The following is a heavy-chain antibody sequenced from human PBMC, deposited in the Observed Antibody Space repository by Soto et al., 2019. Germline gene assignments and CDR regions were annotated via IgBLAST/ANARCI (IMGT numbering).Heavy chain of an antibody. D-gene: IGHD2-21*01. CDR1: GASMTSGSYY. CDR3: SAQRIAQGQYEDY. J-gene: IGHJ4*02. CDR2: THFTGLS. Sequence: QVQLRESGPGLVKPSQTLSLICTVSGASMTSGSYYWTWIRQHPARGLEWIGYTHFTGLSYVNSSLQSRVSISTDTSKNLFSLKLTSVTSADAAMYYCSAQRIAQGQYEDYWGQGTLVTVS. V-gene: IGHV4-31*03.